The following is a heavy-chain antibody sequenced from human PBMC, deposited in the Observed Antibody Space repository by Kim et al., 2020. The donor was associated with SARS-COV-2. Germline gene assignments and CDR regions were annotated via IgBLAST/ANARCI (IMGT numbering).Heavy chain of an antibody. J-gene: IGHJ5*02. D-gene: IGHD3-3*01. Sequence: GESLKISCKGSGYSFTSYWIGWVRQMPGKGLEWMGIIYPGDSDTRYSPSFQRQVTISADKSISTAYLQWSSLKASDTAMYYCARAELRGFWSGYGGWFDPWGQGTLVTVSS. CDR1: GYSFTSYW. CDR2: IYPGDSDT. CDR3: ARAELRGFWSGYGGWFDP. V-gene: IGHV5-51*01.